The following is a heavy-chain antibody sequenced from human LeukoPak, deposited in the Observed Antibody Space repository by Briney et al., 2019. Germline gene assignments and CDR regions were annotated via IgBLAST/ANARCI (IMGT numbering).Heavy chain of an antibody. V-gene: IGHV3-66*01. Sequence: PGRSPRLSCAASGFTVSSNYMSWVRQAPGKGLEWVSDIYSGGSTYYADSVKGRFTISRDNSKNTLYLQINSLRAEDTAVYYCARDYYGSGLQTSYGMDVWGQGTTVTVSS. CDR2: IYSGGST. CDR1: GFTVSSNY. CDR3: ARDYYGSGLQTSYGMDV. J-gene: IGHJ6*02. D-gene: IGHD3-10*01.